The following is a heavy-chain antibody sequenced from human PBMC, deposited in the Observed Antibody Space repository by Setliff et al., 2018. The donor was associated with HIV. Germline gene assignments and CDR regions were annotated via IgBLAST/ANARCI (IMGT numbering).Heavy chain of an antibody. D-gene: IGHD3-9*01. J-gene: IGHJ4*02. V-gene: IGHV3-23*01. CDR3: ARDALAIYGTTGEKDY. CDR2: ISGSGGST. CDR1: GFTFSSYA. Sequence: GESLKISCAASGFTFSSYAMSWVRQAPGKGLEWVSAISGSGGSTYYADSVKGRFTISGDNSKNTLYLQMNSLRAEDTAVYYCARDALAIYGTTGEKDYWGQGTLVTVSS.